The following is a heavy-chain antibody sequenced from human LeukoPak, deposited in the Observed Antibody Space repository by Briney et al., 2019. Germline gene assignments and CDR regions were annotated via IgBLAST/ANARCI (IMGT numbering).Heavy chain of an antibody. CDR3: TRGQGTVTTH. J-gene: IGHJ4*02. CDR1: GGSFSGYY. V-gene: IGHV4-34*01. D-gene: IGHD4-11*01. CDR2: INHSGSA. Sequence: SETLSLTCAVSGGSFSGYYWTWIRQPPGKGLEWIGEINHSGSANYNPSLMSRVTISLDTSKNHFSLNLSSVTAADTAVYYCTRGQGTVTTHWGQGTLVTVSS.